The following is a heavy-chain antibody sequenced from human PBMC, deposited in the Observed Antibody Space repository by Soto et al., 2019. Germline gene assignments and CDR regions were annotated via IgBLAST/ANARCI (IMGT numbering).Heavy chain of an antibody. V-gene: IGHV1-18*01. CDR2: ISPYNGNT. CDR1: GYIFTSYG. Sequence: QVQLVQSGAEVKKPGAAVKVSCKAHGYIFTSYGISWVRQAPGQGLEWMGWISPYNGNTNYAQKLQGRVTMTTDTSTSTAYMELRSLRSDDTAVYYCARLVPGGSGSALFYWGQGTLVNVSS. CDR3: ARLVPGGSGSALFY. J-gene: IGHJ4*02. D-gene: IGHD3-10*01.